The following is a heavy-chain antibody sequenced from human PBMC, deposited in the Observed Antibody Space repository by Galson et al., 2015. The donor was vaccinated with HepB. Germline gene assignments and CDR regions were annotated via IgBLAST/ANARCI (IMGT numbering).Heavy chain of an antibody. CDR2: IYPGDSDT. V-gene: IGHV5-51*03. Sequence: QSGAEVKKPGESLKISYKGSGYSFTSYWIGWVRQMPGKGLEWMGIIYPGDSDTRYSPSFQGQVTISADKSISTAYLQWSSLKASDTAMYYCARLPDYGGNPGGFDYWGQGTLVTVSS. J-gene: IGHJ4*02. D-gene: IGHD4-23*01. CDR1: GYSFTSYW. CDR3: ARLPDYGGNPGGFDY.